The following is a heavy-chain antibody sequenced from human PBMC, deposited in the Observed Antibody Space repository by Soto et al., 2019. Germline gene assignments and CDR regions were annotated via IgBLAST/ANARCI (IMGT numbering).Heavy chain of an antibody. CDR1: RGSLSSFW. V-gene: IGHV5-10-1*01. Sequence: SMKTPRKVSRGSLSSFWGSRIRQNPGKCLEGMGSIDPSDSYTNYSPSFQGHVTISADKSISTAYLQWSSLKASDTAMYYCARFNLGYCSSTSCYGRYYYGMDVWGQGSTVTVSS. CDR3: ARFNLGYCSSTSCYGRYYYGMDV. CDR2: IDPSDSYT. D-gene: IGHD2-2*01. J-gene: IGHJ6*02.